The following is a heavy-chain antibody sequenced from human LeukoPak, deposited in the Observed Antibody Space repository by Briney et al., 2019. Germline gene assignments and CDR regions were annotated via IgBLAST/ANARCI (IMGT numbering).Heavy chain of an antibody. CDR1: GGSISSYY. J-gene: IGHJ3*02. CDR2: IYYSGST. CDR3: ARAALSTNDALDI. V-gene: IGHV4-59*01. Sequence: SETLSLTCTVSGGSISSYYWSWIRQPPGKGLEWIGYIYYSGSTNYNPSLKSRVTISVDTSKNQFSLKLSSVTAADTAVYCCARAALSTNDALDIWGQGTMVTVSS. D-gene: IGHD2-8*01.